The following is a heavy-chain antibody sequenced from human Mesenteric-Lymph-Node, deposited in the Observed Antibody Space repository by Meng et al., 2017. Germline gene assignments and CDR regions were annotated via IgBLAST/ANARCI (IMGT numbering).Heavy chain of an antibody. CDR3: AREARYSGHEQR. V-gene: IGHV4-39*07. CDR1: AGSISSSSYF. J-gene: IGHJ4*02. CDR2: IYYSGST. D-gene: IGHD5-12*01. Sequence: GSLRLSCTVSAGSISSSSYFWGWIRQPPGKGLEWIGSIYYSGSTYYNPSLESRVTISVDTSKNQFSLNLSSVTAADTAVYYCAREARYSGHEQRWGQGTLVTVSS.